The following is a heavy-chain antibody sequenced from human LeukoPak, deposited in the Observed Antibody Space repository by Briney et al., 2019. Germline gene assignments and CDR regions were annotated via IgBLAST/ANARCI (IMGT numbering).Heavy chain of an antibody. J-gene: IGHJ4*02. Sequence: GGSLRLSCTASGFTFSSHWMSWVRQAPGKGLEWVATIRQDGSEKYHGDSVKGRFTISRDNVNYALYLQMNSLRAEDTAVYYCARDPLYGSFEYNDYWGQGTLVTVSS. CDR3: ARDPLYGSFEYNDY. V-gene: IGHV3-7*01. CDR1: GFTFSSHW. CDR2: IRQDGSEK. D-gene: IGHD6-6*01.